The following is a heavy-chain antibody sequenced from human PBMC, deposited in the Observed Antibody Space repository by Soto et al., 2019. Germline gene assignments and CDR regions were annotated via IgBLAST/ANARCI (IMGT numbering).Heavy chain of an antibody. CDR3: AREQFCSGGSCYYFDY. Sequence: QVQLQQSGPGLVKPSQTLSLTCAISGDSVSSNSAAWNWIRQSPSRGLEWLGRTYYRSKWYNDYAVSVQSLITINPDTSKNQFSLQLNSVTPEDTAVYYCAREQFCSGGSCYYFDYWGQGTLVTVSS. D-gene: IGHD2-15*01. CDR2: TYYRSKWYN. CDR1: GDSVSSNSAA. J-gene: IGHJ4*02. V-gene: IGHV6-1*01.